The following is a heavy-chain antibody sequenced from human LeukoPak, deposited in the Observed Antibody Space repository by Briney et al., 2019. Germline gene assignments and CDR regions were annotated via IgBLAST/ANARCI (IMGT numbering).Heavy chain of an antibody. CDR1: GGSISRGGYY. CDR3: ASMQVVVTATFDY. J-gene: IGHJ4*02. CDR2: IYYSGST. V-gene: IGHV4-31*03. D-gene: IGHD2-21*02. Sequence: SQTLSLTCTVSGGSISRGGYYWSWIRQHPGKGLEWIGYIYYSGSTYYNPSLKSRVTISVDTSKNQFSLKLSSVTAADTAVYYCASMQVVVTATFDYWGQGTLVTVS.